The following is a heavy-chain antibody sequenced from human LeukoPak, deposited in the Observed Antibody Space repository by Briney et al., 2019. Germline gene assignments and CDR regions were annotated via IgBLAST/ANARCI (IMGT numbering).Heavy chain of an antibody. CDR1: GGTFSSYA. D-gene: IGHD5-18*01. J-gene: IGHJ3*02. CDR3: ARDRGAYSYGPPDAFDI. CDR2: IIPIFGTA. Sequence: GASVKVSCRASGGTFSSYAISWVRLAPGQGLEWMGGIIPIFGTANYAQKFQGRVTITADESTSTAYMELSSLRSEDTAVYYCARDRGAYSYGPPDAFDIWGQGTMVTVSS. V-gene: IGHV1-69*13.